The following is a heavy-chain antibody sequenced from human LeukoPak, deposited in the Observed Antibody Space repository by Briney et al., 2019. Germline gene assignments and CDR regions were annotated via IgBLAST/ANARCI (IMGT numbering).Heavy chain of an antibody. CDR3: TTYISAAGTRYFQH. D-gene: IGHD6-13*01. V-gene: IGHV3-15*01. CDR1: GFTFSNAW. J-gene: IGHJ1*01. Sequence: GGSLRLSCAASGFTFSNAWMSWVRQAPGKGLEWVGRIRSKTDGGTTDYAAPVKGRFTISRDDSKNTLCLQVNSLKTEDTAVYYCTTYISAAGTRYFQHWGQGTLVTVSS. CDR2: IRSKTDGGTT.